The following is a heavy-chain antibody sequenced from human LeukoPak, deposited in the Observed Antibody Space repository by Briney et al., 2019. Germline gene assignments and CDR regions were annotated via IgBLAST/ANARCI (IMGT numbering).Heavy chain of an antibody. D-gene: IGHD2-21*02. J-gene: IGHJ4*02. CDR1: GYTFTSYG. CDR2: ISAYNGNT. V-gene: IGHV1-18*01. CDR3: AREGLVVVTAMPKYYFDY. Sequence: SVKVSCKASGYTFTSYGISWVRQAPGQGLEWMGWISAYNGNTNYAQKLQGRVTMTTDTSTSTAYMELRSLRSDDTAVYYCAREGLVVVTAMPKYYFDYWGQGTLVTVSS.